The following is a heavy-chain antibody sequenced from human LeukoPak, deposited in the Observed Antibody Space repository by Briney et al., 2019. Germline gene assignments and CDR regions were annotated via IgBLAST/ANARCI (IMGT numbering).Heavy chain of an antibody. CDR3: ARSKSSSSPNFDY. CDR2: ISGSGDST. D-gene: IGHD6-6*01. CDR1: GFTFSSYA. J-gene: IGHJ4*02. V-gene: IGHV3-23*01. Sequence: GGSLRLSRAASGFTFSSYAMSWVRQAPGKGLEWVSAISGSGDSTYYGDSVKGRFTISRDNSKSTLYLQMNSLRAEDTAVYYCARSKSSSSPNFDYWGQGTLVTVSS.